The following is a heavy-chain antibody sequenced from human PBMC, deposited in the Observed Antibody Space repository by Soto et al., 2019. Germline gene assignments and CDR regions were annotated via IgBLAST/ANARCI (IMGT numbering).Heavy chain of an antibody. Sequence: GRSLRLSCAASAFTFSAYAVTWVRQAPGMGLEWVSTISGSGSDTWYADSVKGRLHISRDNSKNTLYLQMSSLRVEDTAFYYCAKEEPCSLNCARGGHLSYWRLGT. CDR1: AFTFSAYA. V-gene: IGHV3-23*01. CDR3: AKEEPCSLNCARGGHLSY. D-gene: IGHD1-1*01. CDR2: ISGSGSDT. J-gene: IGHJ4*02.